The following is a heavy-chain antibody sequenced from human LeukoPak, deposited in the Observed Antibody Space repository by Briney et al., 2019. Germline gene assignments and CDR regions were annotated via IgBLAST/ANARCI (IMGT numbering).Heavy chain of an antibody. V-gene: IGHV4-34*01. Sequence: SSETLSLTCIVSGGSISRDYWSWIRQPPGKGLEWIGEINHSGSTNYNPSLKSRVTISVDTSKNQFSLKLSSVTAADTAVYYCARTVYYGSGSYWFRFDYWGQGTLVTVSS. D-gene: IGHD3-10*01. CDR2: INHSGST. CDR3: ARTVYYGSGSYWFRFDY. CDR1: GGSISRDY. J-gene: IGHJ4*02.